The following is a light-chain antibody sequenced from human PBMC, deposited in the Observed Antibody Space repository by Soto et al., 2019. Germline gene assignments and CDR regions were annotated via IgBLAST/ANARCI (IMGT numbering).Light chain of an antibody. J-gene: IGKJ1*01. Sequence: DIQMTQSPSTLSGSVGDRVTITCRASQTISSWLAWYQQKPGKAPKLLIYKASTLKSGVPSRFSGRGSGTEFTLTISSLQPDDFATYCCQHYNSYSEAFGQGTKVELK. V-gene: IGKV1-5*03. CDR1: QTISSW. CDR3: QHYNSYSEA. CDR2: KAS.